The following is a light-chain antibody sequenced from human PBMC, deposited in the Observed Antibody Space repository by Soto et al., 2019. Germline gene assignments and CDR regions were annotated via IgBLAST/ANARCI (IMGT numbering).Light chain of an antibody. V-gene: IGLV2-14*01. CDR3: SSYTSSSTRGV. Sequence: QSALTQPASVSGSPGQSITISCTGTSSDVGGYNYVSWYQQHPGKAPKLMIYDVSNRPSGVSNRFSGSKSVNTASLTISGLQAENEADYYFSSYTSSSTRGVFGGGTKLTVL. CDR1: SSDVGGYNY. J-gene: IGLJ3*02. CDR2: DVS.